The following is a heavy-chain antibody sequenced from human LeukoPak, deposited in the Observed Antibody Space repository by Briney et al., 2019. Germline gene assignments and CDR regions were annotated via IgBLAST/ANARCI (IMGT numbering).Heavy chain of an antibody. V-gene: IGHV4-39*01. CDR3: ARWSGYCSGGSCPQYGMDV. D-gene: IGHD2-15*01. CDR2: IHYSGST. Sequence: SETLSLTCTVSGGSISNSNYYWGWIRQPPGKGLEWIGSIHYSGSTYYNPSVNSRATMSVDTSKNQLSLKLSSVTAADTAVYYCARWSGYCSGGSCPQYGMDVWGQGTTVTVSS. CDR1: GGSISNSNYY. J-gene: IGHJ6*02.